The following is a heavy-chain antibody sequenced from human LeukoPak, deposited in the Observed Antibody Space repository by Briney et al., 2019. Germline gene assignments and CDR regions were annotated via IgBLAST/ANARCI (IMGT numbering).Heavy chain of an antibody. D-gene: IGHD3-10*01. Sequence: GGSLRLSCAASGFTFDDYAMHWVRQAPGKGLEWVSGISWNSGSIGYADSVKGRFTISRDNAKNSLYLQMNSLRAEDTALYYCAKDNHYYYGSGSFDYWGQGTPVTVSS. CDR2: ISWNSGSI. J-gene: IGHJ4*02. CDR3: AKDNHYYYGSGSFDY. V-gene: IGHV3-9*01. CDR1: GFTFDDYA.